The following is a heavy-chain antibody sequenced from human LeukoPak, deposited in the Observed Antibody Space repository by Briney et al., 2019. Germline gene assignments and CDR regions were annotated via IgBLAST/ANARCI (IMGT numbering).Heavy chain of an antibody. V-gene: IGHV4-38-2*02. CDR2: VYHSGRT. CDR3: ARVGVDYSGNIIKYYFDY. J-gene: IGHJ4*02. Sequence: SETLSLTCTVSGYSISRGSYWGWIRQPPGKGLEWIGSVYHSGRTYYNPSLKSRVIISVDTSKNQFSLKLSPVIAADTAVYYCARVGVDYSGNIIKYYFDYWGQGTLVTVSS. D-gene: IGHD4-23*01. CDR1: GYSISRGSY.